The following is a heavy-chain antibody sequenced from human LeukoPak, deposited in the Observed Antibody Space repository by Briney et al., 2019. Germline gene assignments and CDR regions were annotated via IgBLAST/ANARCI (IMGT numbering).Heavy chain of an antibody. V-gene: IGHV3-21*01. CDR3: ASPYDSSGYSYYYYGMDV. Sequence: GGSLRLSCAASGFTFSIYSMNWVRQAPGKGLEWVSSISSSSSYIYYADSVKGRFTISRDNAKNSLYLQMNSLRAEDTAVYYCASPYDSSGYSYYYYGMDVWGQGTTVTVSS. CDR1: GFTFSIYS. CDR2: ISSSSSYI. D-gene: IGHD3-22*01. J-gene: IGHJ6*02.